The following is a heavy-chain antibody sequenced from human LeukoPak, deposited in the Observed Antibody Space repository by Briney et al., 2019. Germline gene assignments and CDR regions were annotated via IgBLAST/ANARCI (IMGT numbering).Heavy chain of an antibody. CDR3: ARAYNGYDYFDY. CDR1: GFTFSSYE. Sequence: GGSLRLSCAASGFTFSSYEMNWVRQAPGKGLEWVSYISDSSTYIYYADSVRGRFTISRDNAKNSLHLQMNSLRAEDTAVYYCARAYNGYDYFDYWGQGTLVTVSS. V-gene: IGHV3-21*05. D-gene: IGHD5-12*01. CDR2: ISDSSTYI. J-gene: IGHJ4*02.